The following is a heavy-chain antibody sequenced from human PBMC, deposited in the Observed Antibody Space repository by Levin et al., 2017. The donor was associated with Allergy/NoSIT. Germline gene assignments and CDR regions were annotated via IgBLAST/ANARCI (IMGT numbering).Heavy chain of an antibody. D-gene: IGHD1-26*01. CDR3: ARETSWGVYYFDY. Sequence: GGSLRLSCAASGFTFSSYAMHWVRQAPGKGLEWVAVRSYDGSNKYYADPVKGRFTISRDNSKNTLYLQMNSLRAEDTAVYYCARETSWGVYYFDYWGQGTLVTVSS. V-gene: IGHV3-30-3*01. CDR2: RSYDGSNK. J-gene: IGHJ4*02. CDR1: GFTFSSYA.